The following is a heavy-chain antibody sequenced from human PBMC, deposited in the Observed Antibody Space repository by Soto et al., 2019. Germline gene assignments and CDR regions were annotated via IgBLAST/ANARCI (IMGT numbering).Heavy chain of an antibody. V-gene: IGHV6-1*01. J-gene: IGHJ6*03. CDR2: TYYRSRWYS. D-gene: IGHD1-7*01. CDR1: GDSVSSNSAA. Sequence: QVQLQESGPGLVKPSQTISLTCAISGDSVSSNSAAWNWIRLSPPKGLEWLARTYYRSRWYSDYAVSVRSRITVTPDTSKKQFPRQLTSVTPEDTGVYYWAETTSNHWYYMDVWGKGTTVTVS. CDR3: AETTSNHWYYMDV.